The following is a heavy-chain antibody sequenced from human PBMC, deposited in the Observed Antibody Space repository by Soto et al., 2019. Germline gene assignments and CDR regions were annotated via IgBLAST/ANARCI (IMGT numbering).Heavy chain of an antibody. J-gene: IGHJ4*02. CDR1: GFTFSSYA. D-gene: IGHD4-17*01. CDR2: ISYDGSNK. CDR3: ASVGRLHYFDY. Sequence: QVQLVESGGGVVQPGRSLRLSCAASGFTFSSYAMHWVRQAPGKGLEWVAVISYDGSNKDYADSVKGRFTISRDNSKNTLFLQMNSLRAEDTAVYYCASVGRLHYFDYWGQGTLVTVSS. V-gene: IGHV3-30-3*01.